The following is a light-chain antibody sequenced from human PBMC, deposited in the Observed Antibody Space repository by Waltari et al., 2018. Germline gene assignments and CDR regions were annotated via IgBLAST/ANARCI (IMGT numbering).Light chain of an antibody. J-gene: IGKJ4*01. V-gene: IGKV1-5*03. Sequence: DIQMTQSPSTLSASVGDRFTIPCRASQSIRSWLAWYQQKPGKAPKLLIYKASSLESGVPSRFSGSGSGTEFTLTISSLQPDDFATYYCQQYNSYSLALTFGGGTKVEIK. CDR2: KAS. CDR3: QQYNSYSLALT. CDR1: QSIRSW.